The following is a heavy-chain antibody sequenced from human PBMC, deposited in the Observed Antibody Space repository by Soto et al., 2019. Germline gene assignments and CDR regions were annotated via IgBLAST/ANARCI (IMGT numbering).Heavy chain of an antibody. D-gene: IGHD5-12*01. CDR3: ARTDSTSKRYSGYDLSLGSLDY. CDR2: IYHSGST. J-gene: IGHJ4*02. V-gene: IGHV4-30-2*01. Sequence: SETLSLTCAVSGGSISSGGYSWSWIRQPPGKGLEWIGYIYHSGSTYYNPPLKSRVTISVDRSKNQFSLKLSSVTAADTAVYYCARTDSTSKRYSGYDLSLGSLDYWGQGTLVTVSS. CDR1: GGSISSGGYS.